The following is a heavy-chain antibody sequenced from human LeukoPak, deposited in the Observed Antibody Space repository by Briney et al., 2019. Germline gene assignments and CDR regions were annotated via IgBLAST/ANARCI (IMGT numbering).Heavy chain of an antibody. Sequence: SETLSLTCTVSGASISSYYWSWIRQPPGKGLEWIGYIYYSGSTNYNPSLKSRVTISVDTSKNQFSLKLSSVTAADTAVYYCARVGGGSYSAHYGMDVWGQGTTVTVSS. CDR3: ARVGGGSYSAHYGMDV. V-gene: IGHV4-59*01. CDR2: IYYSGST. D-gene: IGHD1-26*01. CDR1: GASISSYY. J-gene: IGHJ6*02.